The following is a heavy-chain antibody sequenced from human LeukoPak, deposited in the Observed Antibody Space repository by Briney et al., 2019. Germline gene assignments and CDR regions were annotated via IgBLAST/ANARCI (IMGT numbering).Heavy chain of an antibody. CDR2: IRSDGSNK. V-gene: IGHV3-30*02. CDR1: GFTFGSYG. CDR3: ASDSPTVSPYCFDY. D-gene: IGHD4-17*01. Sequence: GGSLRLSCAASGFTFGSYGMHWVRQAPGKGLEWVTFIRSDGSNKYYADSVKGRFTISRDNAKNSLYLQMNSLRAEDTAMYYCASDSPTVSPYCFDYWGQGTLVTVSS. J-gene: IGHJ4*02.